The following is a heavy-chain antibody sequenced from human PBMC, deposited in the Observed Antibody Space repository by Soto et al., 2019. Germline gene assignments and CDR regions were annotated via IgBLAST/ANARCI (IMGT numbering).Heavy chain of an antibody. J-gene: IGHJ4*02. Sequence: EVQLLESGGGLVQPGGSLRLSCAASGFTFSSYAMSCVRQAPGKGLEWASAISGSGGSTYYADSVKGRFTISRDNSKNTLYLQMNSLRAEDTAVYYCGKELGQYDYSWGRPVDYWGQGTVVTVSS. V-gene: IGHV3-23*01. CDR2: ISGSGGST. CDR3: GKELGQYDYSWGRPVDY. CDR1: GFTFSSYA. D-gene: IGHD3-16*01.